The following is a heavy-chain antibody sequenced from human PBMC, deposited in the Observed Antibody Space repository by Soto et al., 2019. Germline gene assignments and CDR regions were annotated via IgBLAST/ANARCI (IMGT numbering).Heavy chain of an antibody. CDR3: AGGDNWMDY. V-gene: IGHV3-48*01. CDR2: ISSSSSPI. J-gene: IGHJ4*02. D-gene: IGHD1-20*01. CDR1: GFTFSSSS. Sequence: EVQLVESVGGLVQPGGSLRLSCAASGFTFSSSSMNWVRQAPGKGLEWISYISSSSSPIYYADSVKGRFTISRDNAKNSLFLQMNSLRAEDTAVYYCAGGDNWMDYWGQGTLVTVSS.